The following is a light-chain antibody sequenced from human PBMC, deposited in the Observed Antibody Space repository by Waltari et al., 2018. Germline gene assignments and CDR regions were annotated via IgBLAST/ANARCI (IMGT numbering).Light chain of an antibody. CDR1: SLRNYY. J-gene: IGLJ1*01. Sequence: SSELPQDPAVSVAWGRTVKITCQGDSLRNYYASWYQKKPGQAPVVVLYGRGYRPSGVPDLFSCYSSGNTASLTITGTQAEDEAAYYCASRDINLNQYVFGTGTEVSVL. CDR3: ASRDINLNQYV. CDR2: GRG. V-gene: IGLV3-19*01.